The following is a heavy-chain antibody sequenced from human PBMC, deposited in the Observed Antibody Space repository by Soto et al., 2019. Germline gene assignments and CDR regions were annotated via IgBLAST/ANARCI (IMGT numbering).Heavy chain of an antibody. D-gene: IGHD5-18*01. J-gene: IGHJ4*02. Sequence: QLQLQESGPGLVKPSETLSLTCTVSGGSISSSSYYWGWIRQPPGKGLEWIGSIYYSGSTYYNPSLKSRVTVSVDTSKNQVSLKLSSVTAADTAVYYCARNVDTAMVTDYWGQGTLVTVSS. V-gene: IGHV4-39*01. CDR1: GGSISSSSYY. CDR3: ARNVDTAMVTDY. CDR2: IYYSGST.